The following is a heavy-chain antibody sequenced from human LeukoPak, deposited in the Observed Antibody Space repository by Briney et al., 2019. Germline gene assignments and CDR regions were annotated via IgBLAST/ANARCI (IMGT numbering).Heavy chain of an antibody. V-gene: IGHV3-9*01. CDR2: ISWNSGSK. D-gene: IGHD1-1*01. J-gene: IGHJ4*02. CDR3: AKGGYDYFDY. Sequence: SGGSLRLSCAASGFTFDDYAMHWVRHAPGKGLEWVSGISWNSGSKGYADSVKGRFTISRDNAKNSLYLQMNSLRAEDTAVYYCAKGGYDYFDYWGQGTLVTVSS. CDR1: GFTFDDYA.